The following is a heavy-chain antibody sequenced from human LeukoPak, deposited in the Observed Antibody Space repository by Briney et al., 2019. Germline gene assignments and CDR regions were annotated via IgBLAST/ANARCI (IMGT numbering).Heavy chain of an antibody. V-gene: IGHV1-8*01. Sequence: GASVKVSCKASGYTFASYDINWVRQATGQGLEWMGWMNPNSGNTGYAQKFQGRVTMTRNTSISTTYMELSSLRSEDTAVYYCARGLLGWPHPPDYWGQGTLVTVSS. CDR3: ARGLLGWPHPPDY. CDR2: MNPNSGNT. CDR1: GYTFASYD. D-gene: IGHD5-24*01. J-gene: IGHJ4*02.